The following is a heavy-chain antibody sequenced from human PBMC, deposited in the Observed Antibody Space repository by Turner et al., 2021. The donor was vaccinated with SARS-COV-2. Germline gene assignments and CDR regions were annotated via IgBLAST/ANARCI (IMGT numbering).Heavy chain of an antibody. V-gene: IGHV1-69*08. CDR1: GGPFSSYT. D-gene: IGHD3-22*01. CDR3: ARDLPYYYDSSGLTSDAFDI. CDR2: IIPILGIP. Sequence: QVQLVQSGAEVKKPGSSVKVSCKASGGPFSSYTISWVRQAPGQGLEWMGRIIPILGIPNYAQKFQGRVTITADKSTSTAYMELSSLRSEDTAVYYCARDLPYYYDSSGLTSDAFDIWGQGTMVTVSS. J-gene: IGHJ3*02.